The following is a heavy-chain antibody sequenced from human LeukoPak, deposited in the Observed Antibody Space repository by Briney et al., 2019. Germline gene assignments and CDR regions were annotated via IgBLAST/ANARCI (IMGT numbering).Heavy chain of an antibody. V-gene: IGHV5-51*01. J-gene: IGHJ4*02. D-gene: IGHD1-26*01. CDR2: IYPVHSDT. CDR3: ARQSPQYSGSYWSFDY. Sequence: GESLKISCKGSGYSFTSYWIGWVRQVPGKGLEWMGIIYPVHSDTRYSPSVQGQVTISADKSIRTAYLQWSSLKASDTAMYYCARQSPQYSGSYWSFDYWGQGTLVTVSS. CDR1: GYSFTSYW.